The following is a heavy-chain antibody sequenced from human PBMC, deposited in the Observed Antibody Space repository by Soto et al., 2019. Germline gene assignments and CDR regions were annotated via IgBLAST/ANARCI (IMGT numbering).Heavy chain of an antibody. J-gene: IGHJ4*02. Sequence: SETLSLTCTVSGGSISSGGYYWSWIRQHPGKGLEWIGYIYYSGSTYYNPSLKSRVTISVDTSKNQFSLKRSSVTAADTAGYYCARVDLERRVFDYWGQGTLVTVSS. CDR1: GGSISSGGYY. CDR2: IYYSGST. CDR3: ARVDLERRVFDY. D-gene: IGHD1-1*01. V-gene: IGHV4-31*03.